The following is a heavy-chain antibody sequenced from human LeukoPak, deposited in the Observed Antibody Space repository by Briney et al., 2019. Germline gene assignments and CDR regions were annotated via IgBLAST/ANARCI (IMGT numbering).Heavy chain of an antibody. Sequence: SETLSLTCAVYGGSFSGYYWSWIRQPPGKGLEWIGEINHSGSTNYNPSLKSRVTISVDTSKNQFSLKLSSVTAADTAVYYCAGPSNYYGSGINYWGQGTLVTVSS. CDR3: AGPSNYYGSGINY. CDR2: INHSGST. D-gene: IGHD3-10*01. CDR1: GGSFSGYY. V-gene: IGHV4-34*01. J-gene: IGHJ4*02.